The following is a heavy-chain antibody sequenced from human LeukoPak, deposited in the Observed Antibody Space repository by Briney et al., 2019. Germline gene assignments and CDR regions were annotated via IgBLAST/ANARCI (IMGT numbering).Heavy chain of an antibody. CDR1: GFTFSSYA. CDR2: ISGSDGST. V-gene: IGHV3-23*01. D-gene: IGHD1-26*01. CDR3: AKSGAATESYYYYNYMDV. J-gene: IGHJ6*03. Sequence: GGSLRLSCAASGFTFSSYAMSWVRQAPGKGLEWVSAISGSDGSTYYANSVKGRFTISRDNSKNTLYLQMNSLRAEDTAVYYCAKSGAATESYYYYNYMDVWGKGTTVTVSS.